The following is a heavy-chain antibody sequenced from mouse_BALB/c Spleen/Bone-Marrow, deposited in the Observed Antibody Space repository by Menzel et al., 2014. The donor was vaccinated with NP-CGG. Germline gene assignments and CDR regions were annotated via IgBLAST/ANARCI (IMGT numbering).Heavy chain of an antibody. V-gene: IGHV1-87*01. Sequence: VQLQQSGAELARPGASVKLSCKASGYTFTSYWMQWVKQRPGQGLEWIGAIYPGDGDTRYTQKFKGKATLTADKSSSTAYMQLSSLASEDSAVYYCARWRDYFDYWGQGTTLTVSS. CDR3: ARWRDYFDY. CDR2: IYPGDGDT. CDR1: GYTFTSYW. D-gene: IGHD2-3*01. J-gene: IGHJ2*01.